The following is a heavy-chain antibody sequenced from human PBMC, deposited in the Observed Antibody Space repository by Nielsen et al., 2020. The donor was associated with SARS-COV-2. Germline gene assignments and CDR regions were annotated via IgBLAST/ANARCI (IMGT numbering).Heavy chain of an antibody. V-gene: IGHV5-10-1*01. Sequence: GESLKISCQASGFSFTNYWISWVRQLPGKGQEWIGNIDPTDSHTNSSPSFQGHVTISADKYITTAYLQLSSLEASDSAMYYCALQPRSIISNWFDPWCQGTLVTVST. D-gene: IGHD1-1*01. CDR1: GFSFTNYW. CDR3: ALQPRSIISNWFDP. CDR2: IDPTDSHT. J-gene: IGHJ5*02.